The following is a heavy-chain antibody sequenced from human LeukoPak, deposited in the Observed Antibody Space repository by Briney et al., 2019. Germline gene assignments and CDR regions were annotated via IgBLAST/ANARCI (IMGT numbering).Heavy chain of an antibody. J-gene: IGHJ4*02. CDR3: AKWGPYDILTGRIN. D-gene: IGHD3-9*01. CDR1: GFTFSSYS. Sequence: GGSLRLSCAASGFTFSSYSMNWVRQAPGKGLEWVANIEPDESEKYYVGSVKGRFTISRDNAKNSLYLQMNSLRAEDTAVYYCAKWGPYDILTGRINWGQGTLVTVSS. CDR2: IEPDESEK. V-gene: IGHV3-7*03.